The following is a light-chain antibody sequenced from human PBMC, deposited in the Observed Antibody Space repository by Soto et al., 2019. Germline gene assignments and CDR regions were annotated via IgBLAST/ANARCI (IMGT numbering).Light chain of an antibody. Sequence: ETVMTQSPGTLSVSPGETVTVSCRASQTISNNYLAWYQQKPGQAPRLLIYGASSRATGIPDRFSGSGSGTDFTLTISRLEPEDFAVYYCQQYGSSPFAFGQGTRLEIK. CDR3: QQYGSSPFA. CDR1: QTISNNY. CDR2: GAS. V-gene: IGKV3-20*01. J-gene: IGKJ5*01.